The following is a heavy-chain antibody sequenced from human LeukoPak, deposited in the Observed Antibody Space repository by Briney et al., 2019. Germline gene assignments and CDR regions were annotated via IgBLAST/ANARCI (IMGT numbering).Heavy chain of an antibody. CDR1: GFAFSSYW. CDR3: ARALGDHAGIDS. D-gene: IGHD2-21*02. J-gene: IGHJ4*02. CDR2: ISEDGSTT. Sequence: GGSLRLSCAASGFAFSSYWMHWVRQVPGEGLVWVSRISEDGSTTNYADSVRGRFTISRDNVKNTVYLEMNSLRVEDTAVYYCARALGDHAGIDSWGQGILVTVSS. V-gene: IGHV3-74*01.